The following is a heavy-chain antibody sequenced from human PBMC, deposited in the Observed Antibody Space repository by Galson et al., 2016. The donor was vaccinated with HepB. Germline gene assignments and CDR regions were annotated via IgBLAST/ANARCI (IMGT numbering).Heavy chain of an antibody. CDR1: GFTLSSFA. V-gene: IGHV3-30*04. D-gene: IGHD3-3*01. CDR2: ISYDGSNK. CDR3: ARTYDFWSGRYYSDEAPYGMDV. J-gene: IGHJ6*02. Sequence: SLRLSCAASGFTLSSFAMHWVRQAPGKGLEWVTTISYDGSNKYHADSVKGRITISRDNSKNTVFLQMNSLRPDDTAVYFCARTYDFWSGRYYSDEAPYGMDVWGQGTTVTVSS.